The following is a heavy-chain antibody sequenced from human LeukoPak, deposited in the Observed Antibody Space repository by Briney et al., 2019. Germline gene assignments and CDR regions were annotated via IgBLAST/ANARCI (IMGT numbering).Heavy chain of an antibody. V-gene: IGHV1-69*06. D-gene: IGHD3-10*01. CDR1: GGTFSSYA. CDR3: ARDYYGSGSYENWSDP. Sequence: ASVKVSCKASGGTFSSYAISWVRQAPGQGLEWMGGIIPIFGTANYAQKFQGRVTITADKSTSTAYMELSSLRSEDTAVYYCARDYYGSGSYENWSDPWGQGTLVTVSS. J-gene: IGHJ5*02. CDR2: IIPIFGTA.